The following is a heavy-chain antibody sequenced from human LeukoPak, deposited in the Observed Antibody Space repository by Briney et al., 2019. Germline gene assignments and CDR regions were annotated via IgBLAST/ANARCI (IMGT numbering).Heavy chain of an antibody. D-gene: IGHD4-23*01. V-gene: IGHV1-2*02. Sequence: ASVKVSCNTSGYTFTAYYIHWVRQAPGQGIEWMGWVNPNTGDTNYAQKFQGRVTMTRDTSISTAYMELIRLRSDDTAISYCASGHSVDYWGQGTLVTVSS. J-gene: IGHJ4*02. CDR2: VNPNTGDT. CDR3: ASGHSVDY. CDR1: GYTFTAYY.